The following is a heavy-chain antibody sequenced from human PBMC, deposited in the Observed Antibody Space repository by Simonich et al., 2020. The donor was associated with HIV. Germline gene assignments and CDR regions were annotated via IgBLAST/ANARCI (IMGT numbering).Heavy chain of an antibody. CDR3: ARDLITAAGSGPFDY. J-gene: IGHJ4*02. Sequence: QVQLVQSGAEVKKPGASVKVSCKASGYTFTSYYMHWVRQAPGQGLEWMGRNNPRGGSTTYAQKFQGRVTMTRDTSTSTVYMELSSLRSEDTAVYYCARDLITAAGSGPFDYWGQGTLVTVSS. D-gene: IGHD6-13*01. V-gene: IGHV1-46*01. CDR1: GYTFTSYY. CDR2: NNPRGGST.